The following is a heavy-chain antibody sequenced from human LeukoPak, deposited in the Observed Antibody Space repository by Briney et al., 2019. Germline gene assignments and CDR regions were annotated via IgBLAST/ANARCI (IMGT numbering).Heavy chain of an antibody. J-gene: IGHJ4*02. CDR3: ARKYCSSTSCYCDY. CDR1: GYSISSGNY. CDR2: IYHSGST. Sequence: SETLSLTCAVSGYSISSGNYWDWTRQPPGKGLDGMGRIYHSGSTYYSPSLKSRVTISVDTPKNQFSLKLSSVTVADTAVYYCARKYCSSTSCYCDYWGQGTLVTVSS. D-gene: IGHD2-2*01. V-gene: IGHV4-38-2*01.